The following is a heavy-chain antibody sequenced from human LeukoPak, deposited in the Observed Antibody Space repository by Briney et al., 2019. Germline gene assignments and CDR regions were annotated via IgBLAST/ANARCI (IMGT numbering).Heavy chain of an antibody. CDR2: IYYTGNT. CDR3: ARGGTLFTYFDS. Sequence: PSETLSLTCSVSGGSTSDYYWNWIRQPAGQGLEWLGRIYYTGNTAYNPSLESRLTMSLDTAKNQFSLKVTSATAADTAVYYCARGGTLFTYFDSWGQGTLVTVSS. CDR1: GGSTSDYY. J-gene: IGHJ4*02. D-gene: IGHD3-10*02. V-gene: IGHV4-4*07.